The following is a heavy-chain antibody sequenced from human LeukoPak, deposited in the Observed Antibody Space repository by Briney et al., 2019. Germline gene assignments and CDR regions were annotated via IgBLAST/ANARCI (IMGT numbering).Heavy chain of an antibody. D-gene: IGHD3-22*01. V-gene: IGHV4-39*01. Sequence: SETLSLTCTVSGGSISSSSDYRGWIRQPPGKGLEWIGSIYYSGSTYYNPSLKSRVAISVDTSKNQFSLKLSSVTAADTAVYYCARHLYYDSSGLNWSDPWGQGTLVTVSS. J-gene: IGHJ5*02. CDR2: IYYSGST. CDR3: ARHLYYDSSGLNWSDP. CDR1: GGSISSSSDY.